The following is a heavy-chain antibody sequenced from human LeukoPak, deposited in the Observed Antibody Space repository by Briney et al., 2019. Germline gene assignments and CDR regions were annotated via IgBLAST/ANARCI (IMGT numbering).Heavy chain of an antibody. Sequence: ASVKVSCKASGYTFTGYYMHWVRQAPGQGLEWMGWINPNSGGTNYAQKFQGRVTMTRDTSISTAYMELSRLRSDDTAVYYCARVCGKVYYGSGSYWFDPWGQGTLVTVSS. J-gene: IGHJ5*02. CDR2: INPNSGGT. V-gene: IGHV1-2*02. CDR1: GYTFTGYY. D-gene: IGHD3-10*01. CDR3: ARVCGKVYYGSGSYWFDP.